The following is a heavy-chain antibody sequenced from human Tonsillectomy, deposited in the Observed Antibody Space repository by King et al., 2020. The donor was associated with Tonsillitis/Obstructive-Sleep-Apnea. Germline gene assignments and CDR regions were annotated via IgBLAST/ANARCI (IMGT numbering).Heavy chain of an antibody. Sequence: QLVQSGGGLVKPGGSLRLSCAASGFTFSSYSMNWVRQAPGKGLEWVSSISSSSSYIYYADSVKGRFTISRDNAKNSLYLQMNRLRAEDTAVYYCARGSGDGYNSYDYWGQGTLVTVSS. CDR3: ARGSGDGYNSYDY. V-gene: IGHV3-21*01. CDR2: ISSSSSYI. CDR1: GFTFSSYS. J-gene: IGHJ4*02. D-gene: IGHD5-24*01.